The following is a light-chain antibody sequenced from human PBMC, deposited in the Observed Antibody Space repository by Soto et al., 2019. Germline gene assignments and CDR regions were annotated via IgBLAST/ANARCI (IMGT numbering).Light chain of an antibody. CDR2: WAS. V-gene: IGKV4-1*01. CDR1: QSVLYSPNNKNY. CDR3: QQFYSTLTWT. Sequence: DIVMTQSPDSLAVSLGERATINCKSSQSVLYSPNNKNYLAWYQQKPGQPPKLLIYWASTRESGVPDRFSGSGSGTDFTLTISSLQAEDVAVYYCQQFYSTLTWTFGQGTKLELK. J-gene: IGKJ1*01.